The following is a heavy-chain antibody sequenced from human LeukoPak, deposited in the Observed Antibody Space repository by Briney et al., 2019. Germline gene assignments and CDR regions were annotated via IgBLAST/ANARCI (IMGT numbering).Heavy chain of an antibody. CDR1: GGTFSSYA. CDR3: ARDGELILTGYSDY. CDR2: IIPILGIA. V-gene: IGHV1-69*04. D-gene: IGHD3-9*01. Sequence: SVKVSCKASGGTFSSYAISWVRQAPRQGLEWMGRIIPILGIANYAQKFQGRVTITADKSTSTAYMELSSLRSEDTAVYYCARDGELILTGYSDYWGQGTLVTVSS. J-gene: IGHJ4*02.